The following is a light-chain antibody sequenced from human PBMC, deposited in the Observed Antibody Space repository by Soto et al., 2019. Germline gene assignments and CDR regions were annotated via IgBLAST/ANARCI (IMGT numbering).Light chain of an antibody. CDR1: SSDVGGYNY. Sequence: QSALTQPASVSGSPGQSITISCTGTSSDVGGYNYVSWYQQQAGKAPKLIIHEVSNRPSGVPNRFSGSKSGNTASLTISGLQAEDEADYYCDSYTSSRAYVFGIGTKVTV. V-gene: IGLV2-14*01. CDR2: EVS. J-gene: IGLJ1*01. CDR3: DSYTSSRAYV.